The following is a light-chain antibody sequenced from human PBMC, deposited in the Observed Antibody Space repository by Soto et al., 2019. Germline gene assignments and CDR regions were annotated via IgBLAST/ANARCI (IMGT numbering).Light chain of an antibody. V-gene: IGKV3-11*01. CDR1: QSVSSN. CDR3: QQRNSWPPIT. J-gene: IGKJ5*01. CDR2: GAS. Sequence: EIVFTQSLGTLSLSPLERATLSCSASQSVSSNFAWYQQKPGQAPRLLIYGASTRATGIPARFSGSGSGTDFTLTISSLEPEDFALYYCQQRNSWPPITCGQGTRLEIK.